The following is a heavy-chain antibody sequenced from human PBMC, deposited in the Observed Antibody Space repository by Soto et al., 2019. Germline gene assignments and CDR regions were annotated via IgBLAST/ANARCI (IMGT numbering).Heavy chain of an antibody. CDR2: IYYSEST. Sequence: SETLSLTCTVSGGSISSYYWSWIRQPPGKGLEWIGYIYYSESTNYNPSLKSRVTISVDTSKNQFSLKLSSVTAADTAVYYCARETAGTIAIDYWGQGTLVTVSS. CDR3: ARETAGTIAIDY. CDR1: GGSISSYY. V-gene: IGHV4-59*01. D-gene: IGHD6-13*01. J-gene: IGHJ4*02.